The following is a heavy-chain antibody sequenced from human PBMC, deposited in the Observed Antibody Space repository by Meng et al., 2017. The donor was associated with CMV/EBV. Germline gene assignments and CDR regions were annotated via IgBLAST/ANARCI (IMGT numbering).Heavy chain of an antibody. D-gene: IGHD6-6*01. CDR1: GGSISSSSYY. CDR2: IYSGGST. V-gene: IGHV3-53*01. J-gene: IGHJ3*02. CDR3: ARVGPIIAARPGAFDI. Sequence: ETLSLTCTVSGGSISSSSYYWGWVRQAPGKGLEWVSVIYSGGSTYYADSVKGRFTISRDNSKNTLYLQMNSLRAEDTAVYYCARVGPIIAARPGAFDIWGQGTMVTVSS.